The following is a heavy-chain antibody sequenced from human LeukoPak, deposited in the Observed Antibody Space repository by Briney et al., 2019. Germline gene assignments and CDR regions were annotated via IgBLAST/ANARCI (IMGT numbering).Heavy chain of an antibody. Sequence: GASVKVSCKASGYTFTSYGISWVRQAPGQGLEWMGRIIPILGIANYAQKFQGRVTITADKSTSTAYMELSSLRSEDTAVYYCARDSVVPAAIGPWGQGTLVTVSS. J-gene: IGHJ5*02. CDR2: IIPILGIA. V-gene: IGHV1-69*04. CDR1: GYTFTSYG. CDR3: ARDSVVPAAIGP. D-gene: IGHD2-2*02.